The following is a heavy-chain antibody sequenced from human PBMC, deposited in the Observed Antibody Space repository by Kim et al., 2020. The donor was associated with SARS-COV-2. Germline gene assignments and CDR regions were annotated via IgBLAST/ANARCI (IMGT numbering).Heavy chain of an antibody. CDR3: TREEEGTFDL. Sequence: YCADPVKDRFTISRDNSKNTLYLQMTRLRADDTAVYYCTREEEGTFDLWGQGAMVTVSS. J-gene: IGHJ3*01. V-gene: IGHV3-53*01.